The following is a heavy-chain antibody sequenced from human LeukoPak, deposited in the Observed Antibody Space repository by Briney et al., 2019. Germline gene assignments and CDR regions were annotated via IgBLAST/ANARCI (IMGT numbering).Heavy chain of an antibody. V-gene: IGHV4-39*07. CDR2: IHYSGIT. D-gene: IGHD2-2*01. CDR1: GGSISSSRYY. Sequence: ASETLSLTCTVSGGSISSSRYYWGWIRQPPGKGLEWIGSIHYSGITYYNPSLKSRVTVSVDTSENQFSLKLSSVAAADTAVYFCVRTRLSDHIVPAAERADDACDMWGQGTMVTVSS. J-gene: IGHJ3*02. CDR3: VRTRLSDHIVPAAERADDACDM.